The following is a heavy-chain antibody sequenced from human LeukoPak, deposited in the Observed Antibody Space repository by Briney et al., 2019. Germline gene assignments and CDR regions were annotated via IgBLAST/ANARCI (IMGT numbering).Heavy chain of an antibody. CDR3: AKDSSTWGNLAGHFDS. Sequence: PSETLSLTCSVSGGSISSDYWSWIRQPPGKGLEWIGYIYYSGSTNYNPSLKSRVTMSVDTSKNQFSLKLSSVTAADTAVYYCAKDSSTWGNLAGHFDSWGQGTLVTVSS. CDR2: IYYSGST. J-gene: IGHJ4*02. CDR1: GGSISSDY. V-gene: IGHV4-59*12. D-gene: IGHD6-13*01.